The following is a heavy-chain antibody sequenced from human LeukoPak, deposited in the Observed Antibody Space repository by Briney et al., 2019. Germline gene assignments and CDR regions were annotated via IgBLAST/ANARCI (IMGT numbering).Heavy chain of an antibody. V-gene: IGHV4-59*01. CDR1: GGSISSYY. CDR3: ASAGGITMRGDNWFDP. J-gene: IGHJ5*02. CDR2: IYYSGST. Sequence: SETLSLTCTVSGGSISSYYWSWIRQPPGKGLEWIGYIYYSGSTNYNPSLKSRVTISVDTSKNQFSLKLSSVTAADTAVYYCASAGGITMRGDNWFDPWGQGTLVTVSS. D-gene: IGHD3-22*01.